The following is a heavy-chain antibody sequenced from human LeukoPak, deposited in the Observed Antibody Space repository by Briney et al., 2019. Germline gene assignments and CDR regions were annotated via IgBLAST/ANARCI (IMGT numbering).Heavy chain of an antibody. CDR3: AKAKDYYGSGSYPDY. CDR2: ISVSGGSS. Sequence: GGSLRLSCAASGFTFSTYSMNWVRQAPGKGLEWGSVISVSGGSSNYGDSVKGRFTVSRDNSKKTLYLQMNSLRVEDTAIYYCAKAKDYYGSGSYPDYWGQGTLVTVSP. D-gene: IGHD3-10*01. J-gene: IGHJ4*02. V-gene: IGHV3-23*01. CDR1: GFTFSTYS.